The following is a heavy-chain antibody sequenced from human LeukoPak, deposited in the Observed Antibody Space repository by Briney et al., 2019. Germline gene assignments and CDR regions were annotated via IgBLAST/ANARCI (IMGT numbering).Heavy chain of an antibody. CDR1: GGSISSGGYY. CDR3: AVGGYEILTGDKVDY. J-gene: IGHJ4*02. D-gene: IGHD3-9*01. Sequence: SETLSLTCTVSGGSISSGGYYWRWIRQPPGKGLEWIGYIYHSGSTYYNPSLKSRVTISVDTSKNQFSLKLSSVTVADTAVYYCAVGGYEILTGDKVDYWGQGTLVTVSS. CDR2: IYHSGST. V-gene: IGHV4-30-2*01.